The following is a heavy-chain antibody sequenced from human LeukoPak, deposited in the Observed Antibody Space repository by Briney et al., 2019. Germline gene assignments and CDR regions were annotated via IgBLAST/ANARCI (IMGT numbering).Heavy chain of an antibody. J-gene: IGHJ4*02. V-gene: IGHV3-30*14. CDR1: GFTFSSYA. Sequence: PGRSLRLSCAASGFTFSSYAMHWVRQAPGKGLEWVAVISYDGSNKYYADSVKGRFTISRDNSKNTLYLQMNSLRAEDTAVYYCASGKDIHDYAPHWGQGTLVTVSS. CDR3: ASGKDIHDYAPH. CDR2: ISYDGSNK. D-gene: IGHD2-15*01.